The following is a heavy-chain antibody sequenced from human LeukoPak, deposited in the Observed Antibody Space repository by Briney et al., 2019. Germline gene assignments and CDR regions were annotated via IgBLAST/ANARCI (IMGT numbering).Heavy chain of an antibody. V-gene: IGHV1-3*01. CDR2: INAGNGNT. D-gene: IGHD6-19*01. J-gene: IGHJ5*02. CDR1: GYTFTSYA. Sequence: GASVKVSCKASGYTFTSYAMHWVRQAPGQRLEWMGWINAGNGNTKYSQKFQGRVTITRDTSASTAYMELSSLRSEDTAVYYCARDYDSSGWSNWFDPWGQGTLVTVSS. CDR3: ARDYDSSGWSNWFDP.